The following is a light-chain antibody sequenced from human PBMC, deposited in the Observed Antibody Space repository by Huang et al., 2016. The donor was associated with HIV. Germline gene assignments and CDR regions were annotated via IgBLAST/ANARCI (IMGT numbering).Light chain of an antibody. CDR3: QQYNDWPPVT. CDR1: QSVSSN. J-gene: IGKJ4*01. CDR2: GAS. Sequence: EIVMTQSPATLSVSPGERATLSCRASQSVSSNLAWYQQKPGQAPRRLIFGASTRATGFPARFSGSGSGTEFTLSINSLQSEDSAVYFCQQYNDWPPVTFGGGTKVEIK. V-gene: IGKV3-15*01.